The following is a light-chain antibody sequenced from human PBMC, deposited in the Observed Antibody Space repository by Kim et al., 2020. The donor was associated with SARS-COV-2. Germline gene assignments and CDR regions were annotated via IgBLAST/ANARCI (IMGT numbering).Light chain of an antibody. J-gene: IGLJ2*01. CDR1: KLGDKY. V-gene: IGLV3-1*01. CDR2: QDS. Sequence: SVSPGQTASITCSGDKLGDKYACWYQQKPGQSPVLVIYQDSKLPSGIPERFSGSNSWNTAPLTIIGTQAMDEADYYCQAWDSSTVVFGGGTQLTVL. CDR3: QAWDSSTVV.